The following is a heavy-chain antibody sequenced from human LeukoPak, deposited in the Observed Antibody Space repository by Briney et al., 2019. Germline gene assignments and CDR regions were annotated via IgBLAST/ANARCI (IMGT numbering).Heavy chain of an antibody. CDR1: GFIFSNYG. J-gene: IGHJ3*02. CDR2: IWNDGSET. CDR3: ARGVI. V-gene: IGHV3-33*01. Sequence: TGGSLRLSCAASGFIFSNYGMHWVRQAPGKRLEWVAVIWNDGSETFHADSVKGRFRIARDNSKNTLYLQMSSLRAEDTAVYYCARGVIWGQGTMVTVSS.